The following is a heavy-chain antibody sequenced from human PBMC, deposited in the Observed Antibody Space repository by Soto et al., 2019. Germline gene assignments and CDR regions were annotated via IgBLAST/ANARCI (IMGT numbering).Heavy chain of an antibody. J-gene: IGHJ3*02. CDR3: ARLGPYGGNSVGPFDI. V-gene: IGHV3-11*01. CDR1: GFSISDRY. CDR2: ISISVNTI. Sequence: GGSLRLSCEASGFSISDRYMSWIRQAPGKGLEWVSYISISVNTIYYADSVKGRFTISRDNAKSSLYLQMNSLRAEDTAMYYCARLGPYGGNSVGPFDIWGQGTMVTVSS. D-gene: IGHD2-21*02.